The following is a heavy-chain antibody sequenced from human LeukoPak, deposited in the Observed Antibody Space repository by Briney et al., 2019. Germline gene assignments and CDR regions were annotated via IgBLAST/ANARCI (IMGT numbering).Heavy chain of an antibody. D-gene: IGHD3-22*01. CDR2: IYYSGST. CDR3: ASYYDSSGNRFDY. Sequence: PSETLSLTCTVSGGSISSSSYYWGWIRQPPGKGLEWIGSIYYSGSTYYNPSLKSRVTISVDTSKNQFSLKLSSVTAADTAVYYCASYYDSSGNRFDYWGQGTLVTVSS. J-gene: IGHJ4*02. CDR1: GGSISSSSYY. V-gene: IGHV4-39*07.